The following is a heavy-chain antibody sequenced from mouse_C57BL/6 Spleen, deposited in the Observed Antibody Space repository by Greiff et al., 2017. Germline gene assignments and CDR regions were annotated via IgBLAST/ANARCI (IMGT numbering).Heavy chain of an antibody. J-gene: IGHJ4*01. CDR1: GYTFTSYW. CDR2: IDPSDSET. CDR3: ARGEGYAMDY. Sequence: QVQLQQPGAELVRPGSSVKLSCKASGYTFTSYWMHWVKQRPIQGLEWIGNIDPSDSETHYNQKFKDKATLTVDKSSSTAYMQLSSLTSEDSAVYYCARGEGYAMDYWGQGTSVTVSS. V-gene: IGHV1-52*01.